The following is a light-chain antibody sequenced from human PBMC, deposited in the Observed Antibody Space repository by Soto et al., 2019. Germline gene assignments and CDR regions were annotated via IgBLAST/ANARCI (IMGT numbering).Light chain of an antibody. V-gene: IGKV3-20*01. Sequence: EILLTQSPGTLSLSPGERATLSCRASQSVSNSYLAWYQQKPGQAPRLLIFATFIRATGIPDRFSGSGSGTGFTLTISRLEPEDFAVYYCQQYGSSPRTFGQGTKVEIK. CDR1: QSVSNSY. J-gene: IGKJ1*01. CDR3: QQYGSSPRT. CDR2: ATF.